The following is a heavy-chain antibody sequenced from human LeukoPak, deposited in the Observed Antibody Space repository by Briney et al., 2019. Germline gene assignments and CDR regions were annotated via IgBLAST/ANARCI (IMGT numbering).Heavy chain of an antibody. CDR1: GFTFSSYG. V-gene: IGHV3-30*03. J-gene: IGHJ6*02. CDR2: ISYDGSNK. D-gene: IGHD3-10*01. CDR3: ASPYGSGKAGTYGMDV. Sequence: GGSLRLSCAASGFTFSSYGMHWVRQAPGKGLEWVAVISYDGSNKYYADSVKGRFTISRDNSKNTLYLQMNSLRAEDTAVYYCASPYGSGKAGTYGMDVWGQGTTVTVS.